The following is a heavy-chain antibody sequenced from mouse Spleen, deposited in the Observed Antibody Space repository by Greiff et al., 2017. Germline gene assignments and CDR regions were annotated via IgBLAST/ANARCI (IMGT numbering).Heavy chain of an antibody. V-gene: IGHV2-2*01. J-gene: IGHJ3*01. Sequence: VKLQESGPGLVQPSQSLSITCTVSGFSLTSYGVHWVRQSPGKGLEWLGVIWSGGSTDYNAAFISRLSISKDNSKSQVFFKMNSLQADDTAIYYCASLYYDYDVAYWGQGTLVTVSA. D-gene: IGHD2-4*01. CDR2: IWSGGST. CDR1: GFSLTSYG. CDR3: ASLYYDYDVAY.